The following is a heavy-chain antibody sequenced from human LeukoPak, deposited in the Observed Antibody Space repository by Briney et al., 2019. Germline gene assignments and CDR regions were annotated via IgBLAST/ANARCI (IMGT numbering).Heavy chain of an antibody. V-gene: IGHV3-21*01. CDR2: ITSISSYI. CDR1: GFAFSRYT. Sequence: GGSLRLSCAASGFAFSRYTMTWVRQAPGKGLEWVSSITSISSYIYYADSVKGRFTISRDNAKNSLYLQLNSLRAEDTAVYYCAKEHSPYCSGDACYDYFDYWGQGTLVTVSS. D-gene: IGHD2-15*01. CDR3: AKEHSPYCSGDACYDYFDY. J-gene: IGHJ4*02.